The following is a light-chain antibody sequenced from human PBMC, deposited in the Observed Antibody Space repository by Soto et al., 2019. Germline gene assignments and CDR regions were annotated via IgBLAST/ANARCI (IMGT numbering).Light chain of an antibody. CDR1: SSDVGGYNY. CDR3: SSYTSSSAPL. V-gene: IGLV2-14*01. Sequence: QSVLTQPASVSGSPGQSITISCTGTSSDVGGYNYVSWYQQHPGKAPNLMIYEVSNRPSGVSKRFSGSKSGNTASLTISGHHAEDEADYYCSSYTSSSAPLFGGGTKLTVL. J-gene: IGLJ2*01. CDR2: EVS.